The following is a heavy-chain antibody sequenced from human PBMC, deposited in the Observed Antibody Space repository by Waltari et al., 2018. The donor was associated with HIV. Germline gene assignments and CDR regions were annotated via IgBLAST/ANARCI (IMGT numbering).Heavy chain of an antibody. CDR1: GFTFSSHW. CDR2: IKQDGSEK. V-gene: IGHV3-7*01. J-gene: IGHJ4*02. D-gene: IGHD1-26*01. CDR3: ARRGARIVGAHPFDY. Sequence: EVQLVESGGGLVQPGGSLRLSCAASGFTFSSHWMTWVRQAPGKGLEWVASIKQDGSEKYYVDSVKGRFTISRDNAKNSLYLQMNSLRAEDTAVYYCARRGARIVGAHPFDYWGQGTLVTVSS.